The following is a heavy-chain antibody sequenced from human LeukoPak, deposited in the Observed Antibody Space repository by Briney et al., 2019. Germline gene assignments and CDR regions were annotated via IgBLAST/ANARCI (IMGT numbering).Heavy chain of an antibody. CDR2: IYYSGST. D-gene: IGHD4-17*01. V-gene: IGHV4-30-4*01. Sequence: SETLSLTCTVSGGSISSGGYYWSWIRQPPGEGLEWIGYIYYSGSTYYHPSLKSRVTISLDTSKNQFSLKLSAVTAADTAVYYCARVTTVTTSFHFDYGGQGTLVTVSS. CDR1: GGSISSGGYY. CDR3: ARVTTVTTSFHFDY. J-gene: IGHJ4*02.